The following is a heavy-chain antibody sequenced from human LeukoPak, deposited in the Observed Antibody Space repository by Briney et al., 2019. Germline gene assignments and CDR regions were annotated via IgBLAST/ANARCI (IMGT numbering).Heavy chain of an antibody. V-gene: IGHV1-24*01. CDR1: GYTLTELS. D-gene: IGHD3-3*01. CDR3: ETDLFGEIRITIFGVATDV. CDR2: FDPEDGET. J-gene: IGHJ6*04. Sequence: ASVKVSCKVSGYTLTELSMHWVRQAPGKGLEWVGGFDPEDGETIYAQKFEGRVTMTEDTSTDTAYMELSSLRSGDTAVYYCETDLFGEIRITIFGVATDVWGKGTTVTVSS.